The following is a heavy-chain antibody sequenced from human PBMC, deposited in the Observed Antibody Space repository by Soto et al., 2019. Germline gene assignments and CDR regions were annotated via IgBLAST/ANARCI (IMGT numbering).Heavy chain of an antibody. Sequence: QVLLVQSGAEVQKPGSSVKVSCKLSGATFSSYAMSWVRQAPGQGLEWIGGIIPFFGTPNYAQKFQGRVTITADTSTATSYMELSSLRSDDTAVYYCAIDKGAYYSNLVYWGQGTLVTVSS. V-gene: IGHV1-69*06. J-gene: IGHJ4*02. D-gene: IGHD3-22*01. CDR3: AIDKGAYYSNLVY. CDR2: IIPFFGTP. CDR1: GATFSSYA.